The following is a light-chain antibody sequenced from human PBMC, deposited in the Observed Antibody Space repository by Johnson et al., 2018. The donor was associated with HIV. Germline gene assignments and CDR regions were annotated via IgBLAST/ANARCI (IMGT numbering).Light chain of an antibody. CDR3: GTWASSLSKV. CDR2: ENN. J-gene: IGLJ1*01. CDR1: SSNIGNNY. Sequence: QSVLTQPPSVSAAPGQKVTISCSGSSSNIGNNYVSWYQQLPGTAPKLLIYENNKRPSGIPDRFSGSKSGTSATLGITGLQTGDAADYYCGTWASSLSKVFGTGTKVTVL. V-gene: IGLV1-51*02.